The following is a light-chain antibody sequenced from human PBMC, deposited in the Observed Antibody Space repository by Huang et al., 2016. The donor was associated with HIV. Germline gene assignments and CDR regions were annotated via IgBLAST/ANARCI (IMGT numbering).Light chain of an antibody. CDR1: QSVDGN. J-gene: IGKJ5*01. Sequence: EIVMTQSPPALSVSPGERATLSCRASQSVDGNLAGYQQKPGQAPRLLIYGASTRATNIPGRVGGGGSGTEFIRTVSSLQSEDSAVYFCQQYKNWFSFGQGTRLEIK. CDR2: GAS. V-gene: IGKV3-15*01. CDR3: QQYKNWFS.